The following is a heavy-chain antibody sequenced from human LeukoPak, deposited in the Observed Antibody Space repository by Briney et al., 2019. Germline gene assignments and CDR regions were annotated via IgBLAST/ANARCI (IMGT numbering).Heavy chain of an antibody. Sequence: SETLSLTCAVYGGSFSGYYWSWIRQPPGKGLEWIGEINHSGSTNNNPSLKSRVTISVDTSKNQFSPKLSSVTAADTAVYYCARGVISSYWGQGTLVTVSS. CDR2: INHSGST. CDR3: ARGVISSY. CDR1: GGSFSGYY. J-gene: IGHJ4*02. D-gene: IGHD2-21*01. V-gene: IGHV4-34*01.